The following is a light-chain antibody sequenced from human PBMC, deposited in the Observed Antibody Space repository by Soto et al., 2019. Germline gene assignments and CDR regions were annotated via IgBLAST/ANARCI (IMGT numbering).Light chain of an antibody. J-gene: IGKJ1*01. CDR3: QQYDTFWT. Sequence: EIVLTQSPGTLSLSPGERATLSCRASQSVGSNYLAWYQQKPGQAPRLLIYGASSRASGIPDRFSGSGSGTDFTLTISRLEPEDFATYYCQQYDTFWTFGQGTKVEIK. CDR2: GAS. V-gene: IGKV3-20*01. CDR1: QSVGSNY.